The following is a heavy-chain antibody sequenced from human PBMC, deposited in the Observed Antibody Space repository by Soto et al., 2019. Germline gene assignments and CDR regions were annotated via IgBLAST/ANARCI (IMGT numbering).Heavy chain of an antibody. V-gene: IGHV3-23*01. J-gene: IGHJ4*02. CDR1: GFSFSNSA. D-gene: IGHD3-9*01. Sequence: EVPLLESGGGLVQPGGSLRLSCAVSGFSFSNSAMTWVRRAPGKGLEWVSGISGSGDITYNTDSVKGRFAISRDTSKNVVYLQMRSLRAEDTAVYYCAKVPQWVLRYHDWFFDYWGQGTLVTVSS. CDR3: AKVPQWVLRYHDWFFDY. CDR2: ISGSGDIT.